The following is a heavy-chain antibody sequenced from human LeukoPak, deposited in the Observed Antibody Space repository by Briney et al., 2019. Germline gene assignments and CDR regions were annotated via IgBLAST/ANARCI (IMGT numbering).Heavy chain of an antibody. CDR2: IYYSGST. CDR1: GGSISSYY. Sequence: SETLSLTCTVSGGSISSYYWSWIRQPPGKGLEWIGYIYYSGSTNYNPSLKSRVTISVDTSKNQFSLKLRSVTAADTAVYYCARLLLRRGAFDIWGQGTMVTVSS. D-gene: IGHD3-22*01. CDR3: ARLLLRRGAFDI. V-gene: IGHV4-59*08. J-gene: IGHJ3*02.